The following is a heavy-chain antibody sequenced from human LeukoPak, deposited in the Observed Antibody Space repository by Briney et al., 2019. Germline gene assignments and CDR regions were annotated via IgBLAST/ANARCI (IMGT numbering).Heavy chain of an antibody. V-gene: IGHV3-66*01. Sequence: GGSLRLSCAASGFTVSRNHFGWVRQAPGKGPDWVSIIESGGTTYYADSVKGRFTISRDNSKNTLYLQLNSLRVDDTAVYYCARVEEWELLRSRSYYFDYWGQGTLVTVSS. CDR2: IESGGTT. CDR3: ARVEEWELLRSRSYYFDY. D-gene: IGHD1-26*01. CDR1: GFTVSRNH. J-gene: IGHJ4*02.